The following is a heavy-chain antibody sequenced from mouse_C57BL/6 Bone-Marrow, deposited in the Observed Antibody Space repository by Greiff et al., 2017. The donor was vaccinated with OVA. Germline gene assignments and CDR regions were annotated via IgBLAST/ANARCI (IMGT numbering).Heavy chain of an antibody. CDR2: FHPYNDDT. J-gene: IGHJ4*01. CDR3: ARSFYYYGSSWDAMDY. D-gene: IGHD1-1*01. Sequence: VMLVESGAELVKPGASVKMSCKASGYTFTTYPIEWMKQNHGKSLEWIGNFHPYNDDTKYNEKFKGKATLTVEKSSSTVYLELSRLTSDDSAVYYCARSFYYYGSSWDAMDYWGQGTSVTVSS. CDR1: GYTFTTYP. V-gene: IGHV1-47*01.